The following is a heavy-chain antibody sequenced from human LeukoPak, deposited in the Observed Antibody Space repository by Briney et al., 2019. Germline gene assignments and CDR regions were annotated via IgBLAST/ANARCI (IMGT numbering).Heavy chain of an antibody. D-gene: IGHD3-3*01. CDR2: IYSGGST. Sequence: GGSLRLSCAASGFTVSSNYMSWVRQAPGKGLKWVSVIYSGGSTYYADSVKGRFTISRDNSKNTLYLQMNSLRAEDTAVYYCARALDFWSGYYVSWGQGTLVTVSS. CDR3: ARALDFWSGYYVS. J-gene: IGHJ5*02. V-gene: IGHV3-53*01. CDR1: GFTVSSNY.